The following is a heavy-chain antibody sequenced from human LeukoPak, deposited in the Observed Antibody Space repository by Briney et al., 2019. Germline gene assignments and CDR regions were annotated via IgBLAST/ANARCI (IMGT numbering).Heavy chain of an antibody. J-gene: IGHJ4*02. CDR1: GGTFSSYA. V-gene: IGHV1-18*01. CDR3: ATVRYYDSSGFGY. D-gene: IGHD3-22*01. CDR2: ISAYNGNT. Sequence: ASVKVSCKASGGTFSSYAISWVRQAPGQGLEWMGWISAYNGNTNYAQKLQGRVTMTTDTSTSTAYMELRSLRSDDTAVYYCATVRYYDSSGFGYWGQGTLVTVSS.